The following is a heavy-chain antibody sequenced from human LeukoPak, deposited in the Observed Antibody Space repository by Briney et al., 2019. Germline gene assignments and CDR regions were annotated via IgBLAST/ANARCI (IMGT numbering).Heavy chain of an antibody. CDR3: AKGRDKYQLLSKNWFDP. D-gene: IGHD2-2*01. CDR1: GFSFGDSA. J-gene: IGHJ5*02. CDR2: VIWDSGSI. Sequence: GRSLRLSCVASGFSFGDSAMHSVPPAPGRGRERVSGVIWDSGSIGYPDSLKGRFTISRDNAKNTLYLQMNSLRAEDTALYYCAKGRDKYQLLSKNWFDPWGQGTLVTVSS. V-gene: IGHV3-9*01.